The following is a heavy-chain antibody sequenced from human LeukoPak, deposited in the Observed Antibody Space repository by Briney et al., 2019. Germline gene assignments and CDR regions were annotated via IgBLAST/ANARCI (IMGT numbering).Heavy chain of an antibody. CDR1: GYSFTSYW. Sequence: GESLKISCKGSGYSFTSYWIGWVRQMPGKGLEWMGIIYPGDSDTRYSPSFQGQVTISADKSISTAYLQWSSLKASDTAVYYCARADDWSDYYYYYMDVWGKGTTVTISS. J-gene: IGHJ6*03. CDR3: ARADDWSDYYYYYMDV. V-gene: IGHV5-51*01. D-gene: IGHD3-9*01. CDR2: IYPGDSDT.